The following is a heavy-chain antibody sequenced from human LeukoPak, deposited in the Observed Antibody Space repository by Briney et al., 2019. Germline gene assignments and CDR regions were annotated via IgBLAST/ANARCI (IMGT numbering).Heavy chain of an antibody. D-gene: IGHD2-15*01. CDR1: GCTFTSYG. J-gene: IGHJ3*02. V-gene: IGHV1-18*01. Sequence: GASVKVSCKASGCTFTSYGISWVRQAPGQGLEWMGWISAYNGNTNYAQKLQGRVTMTTDTSTSTAYMELRSLRSDDTAVYYCARRGYCSGGSCFDDAFDIWGQGTMVTVSS. CDR3: ARRGYCSGGSCFDDAFDI. CDR2: ISAYNGNT.